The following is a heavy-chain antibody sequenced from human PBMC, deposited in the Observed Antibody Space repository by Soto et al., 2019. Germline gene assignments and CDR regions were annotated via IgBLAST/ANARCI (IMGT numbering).Heavy chain of an antibody. Sequence: ASVKVSCKASGYTFTSYGISWVRQAPGQGLEWMGWISAYNGNTNYAQKLQGRVTMTTDTSTSTTYMELRSLRSDDTAVYYCARLRYYDSSGYPYFDYWGQGTLVTVSS. V-gene: IGHV1-18*04. CDR3: ARLRYYDSSGYPYFDY. J-gene: IGHJ4*02. CDR1: GYTFTSYG. CDR2: ISAYNGNT. D-gene: IGHD3-22*01.